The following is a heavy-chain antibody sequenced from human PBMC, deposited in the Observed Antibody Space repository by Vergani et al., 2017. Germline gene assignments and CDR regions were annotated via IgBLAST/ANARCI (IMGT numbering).Heavy chain of an antibody. CDR1: GFTFSSYS. Sequence: EVQLVESGGGLVQPGGSLRLSCAASGFTFSSYSMNWVRQAPGKGLEWVSAISGSGGSTYYADSVKGRFTISRDNSKNTLYLQMNSLRAEDTAVYHCARPSAPGDYDALDIWGQGTMVTVSS. CDR3: ARPSAPGDYDALDI. CDR2: ISGSGGST. D-gene: IGHD4-17*01. V-gene: IGHV3-23*04. J-gene: IGHJ3*02.